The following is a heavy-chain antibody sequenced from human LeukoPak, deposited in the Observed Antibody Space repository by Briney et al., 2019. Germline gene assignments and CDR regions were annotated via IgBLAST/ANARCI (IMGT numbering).Heavy chain of an antibody. D-gene: IGHD4-23*01. CDR2: INVGNGNT. Sequence: ASVKVSCKASGYTFTSYAMHWVRQAPGQRLEWMGWINVGNGNTKYSQKFQGRVTITRDTSASTAYMELSSLRSEDTAIYYCARDYSGNSFFDYWGQGTLVTVSS. J-gene: IGHJ4*02. CDR3: ARDYSGNSFFDY. CDR1: GYTFTSYA. V-gene: IGHV1-3*01.